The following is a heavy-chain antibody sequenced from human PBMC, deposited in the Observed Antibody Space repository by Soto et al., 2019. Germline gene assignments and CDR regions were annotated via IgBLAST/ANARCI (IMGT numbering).Heavy chain of an antibody. J-gene: IGHJ6*01. Sequence: QVQLVESGGGVVQPGRSLRLSCAASGFTFSSYAMHWVRQAPGKGLEWVAVISYDGSNKYYADSVKGRFTISRDNSKNTLYLQMNSLRAEDTAVYYWARDRGSRMLTTDPIAYYDGMDVWGQGTTVTVPS. CDR2: ISYDGSNK. V-gene: IGHV3-30-3*01. CDR1: GFTFSSYA. CDR3: ARDRGSRMLTTDPIAYYDGMDV. D-gene: IGHD4-4*01.